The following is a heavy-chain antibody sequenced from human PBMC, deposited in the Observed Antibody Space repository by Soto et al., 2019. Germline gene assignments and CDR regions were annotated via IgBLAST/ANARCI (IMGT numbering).Heavy chain of an antibody. J-gene: IGHJ6*02. V-gene: IGHV4-39*01. CDR1: GGSISSSSYY. D-gene: IGHD3-10*01. CDR3: APERLLWFGEYYYYYGMDV. Sequence: SETLSLTCTVSGGSISSSSYYWGWIRQPPGKGLEWIGSIYYSGSTYYNPSLKSRVTISVDTSKNQFSLKLSSVTAADTAVYYCAPERLLWFGEYYYYYGMDVWGQGTTVTVSS. CDR2: IYYSGST.